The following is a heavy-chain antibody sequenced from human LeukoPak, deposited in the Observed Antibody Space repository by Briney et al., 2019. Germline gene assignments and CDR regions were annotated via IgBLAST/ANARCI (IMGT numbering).Heavy chain of an antibody. Sequence: GGSLRLSCRGFGFXFRDYAVSWVRQAPGKGLECIGFIRSKVYGGTTEYAASVKGRFTISRDDSKSIAYLQMNSLKTEDTAVYYCTRDPYYFDSSGYYHHAFDIWGQGTMVAVSS. V-gene: IGHV3-49*04. CDR1: GFXFRDYA. CDR2: IRSKVYGGTT. J-gene: IGHJ3*02. CDR3: TRDPYYFDSSGYYHHAFDI. D-gene: IGHD3-22*01.